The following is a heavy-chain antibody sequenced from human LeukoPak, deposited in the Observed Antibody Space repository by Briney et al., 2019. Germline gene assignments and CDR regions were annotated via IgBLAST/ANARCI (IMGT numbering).Heavy chain of an antibody. J-gene: IGHJ4*02. Sequence: GGSLRLSCAASGFTFSSYWMHWVRQAPGKGLVWVSRINSDGSSTSYADSVKGRFTVSRDNSKNMLYLQMNSLRAEDTAVYYCAHLGYDILTGYYNWGQGTLVFVSS. CDR1: GFTFSSYW. CDR3: AHLGYDILTGYYN. D-gene: IGHD3-9*01. CDR2: INSDGSST. V-gene: IGHV3-74*01.